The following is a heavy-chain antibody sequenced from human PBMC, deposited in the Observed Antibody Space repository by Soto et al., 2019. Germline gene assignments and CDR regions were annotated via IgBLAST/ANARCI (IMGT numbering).Heavy chain of an antibody. CDR1: GYTFTGYY. D-gene: IGHD6-19*01. J-gene: IGHJ5*02. CDR2: INPNSGGT. Sequence: ASVKVSCKASGYTFTGYYMHWVRQAPGQGLEWMGWINPNSGGTNYAQKFQGRVTMTRDTSISTAYMELSRLRSDDTAVYYCARDGGSGWYPTRGNWFDPWGQGTLVTVSS. V-gene: IGHV1-2*02. CDR3: ARDGGSGWYPTRGNWFDP.